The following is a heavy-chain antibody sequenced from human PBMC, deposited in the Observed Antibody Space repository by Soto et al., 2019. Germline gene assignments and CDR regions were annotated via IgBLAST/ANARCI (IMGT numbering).Heavy chain of an antibody. D-gene: IGHD3-22*01. V-gene: IGHV4-30-4*01. J-gene: IGHJ4*01. Sequence: SETLSLTCTVSGGSISSGDYYWSWIRQPPGKGLEWIGYIYYSGSTSYNPSLKSRVTISVDTSKNQFSLKLSSVTAADTAVYFCASNIEHYDSSGYSPSYFDYWGQGTLVAVSS. CDR3: ASNIEHYDSSGYSPSYFDY. CDR1: GGSISSGDYY. CDR2: IYYSGST.